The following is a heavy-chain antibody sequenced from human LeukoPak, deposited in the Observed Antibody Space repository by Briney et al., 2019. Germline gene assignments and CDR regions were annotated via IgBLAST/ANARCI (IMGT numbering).Heavy chain of an antibody. CDR3: ARDRRMTTDAFDI. Sequence: GSLRLSCAASGFTFSSYAMSWVRRAPGKGLEWVSGISGRGGSTYYADSVKGRFTISRDNAKNSLYLQMNSLRDEDTAVYYCARDRRMTTDAFDIWGQGTMVTVSS. CDR1: GFTFSSYA. D-gene: IGHD4-11*01. V-gene: IGHV3-23*01. J-gene: IGHJ3*02. CDR2: ISGRGGST.